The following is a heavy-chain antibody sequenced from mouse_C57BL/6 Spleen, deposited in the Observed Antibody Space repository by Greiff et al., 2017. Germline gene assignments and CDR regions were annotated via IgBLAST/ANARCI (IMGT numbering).Heavy chain of an antibody. CDR1: GYAFTNYL. CDR3: ARGDDGYHGAY. Sequence: QVQLKQSGAELVRPGTSVKVSCKASGYAFTNYLIEWVKQRPGQGLEWIGVINPGSGGTNYNEKFKGKATLTADKSSSTAYMQLSSLTSEDSAVYFCARGDDGYHGAYWGQGTLVTVSA. D-gene: IGHD2-3*01. J-gene: IGHJ3*01. V-gene: IGHV1-54*01. CDR2: INPGSGGT.